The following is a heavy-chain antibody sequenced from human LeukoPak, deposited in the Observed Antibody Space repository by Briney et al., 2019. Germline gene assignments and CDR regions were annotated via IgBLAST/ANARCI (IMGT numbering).Heavy chain of an antibody. J-gene: IGHJ5*02. V-gene: IGHV4-59*12. CDR2: IYYSGST. CDR3: ARGSSDYVWGSYRSRKYNWFDP. D-gene: IGHD3-16*02. CDR1: GGSISSYY. Sequence: SETLSLTCTVSGGSISSYYWSWIRQPPGKGLEWIGYIYYSGSTNYNPSLKSRVTISVDTSKNQFSLKLSSVTAADTAVYYCARGSSDYVWGSYRSRKYNWFDPWGQGTLVTVSS.